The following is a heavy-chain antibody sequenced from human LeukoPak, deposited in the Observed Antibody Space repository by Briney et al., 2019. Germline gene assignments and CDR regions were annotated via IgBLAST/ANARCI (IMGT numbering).Heavy chain of an antibody. V-gene: IGHV3-9*01. CDR3: AKDIARYYYDSSGYYSY. Sequence: GGSLRLSCAASGFTFSSYGMHWVRQAPGKGLEWVSGISWNSGSIGYADSVKGRFTISRDNAKNSLYLQMNSLRAEDTALYYCAKDIARYYYDSSGYYSYWGQGTLVTVSS. CDR1: GFTFSSYG. J-gene: IGHJ4*02. CDR2: ISWNSGSI. D-gene: IGHD3-22*01.